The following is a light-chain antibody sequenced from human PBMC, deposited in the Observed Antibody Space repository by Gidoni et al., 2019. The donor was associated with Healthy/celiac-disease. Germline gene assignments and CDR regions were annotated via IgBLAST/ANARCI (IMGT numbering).Light chain of an antibody. J-gene: IGKJ5*01. V-gene: IGKV3-20*01. CDR2: GAS. Sequence: LLPQSPGPLSLSPGDRAPLSCRASQSVSSSYLAWYPQKPGQAPRLLIYGASSRATGIPDRFSGSGSGTDFTLTISRLEPEDFAVYYCQQYGSSPNTFXQXTRLEIK. CDR3: QQYGSSPNT. CDR1: QSVSSSY.